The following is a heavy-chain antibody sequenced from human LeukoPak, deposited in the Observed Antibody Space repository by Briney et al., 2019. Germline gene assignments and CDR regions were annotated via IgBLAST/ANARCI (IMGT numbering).Heavy chain of an antibody. J-gene: IGHJ4*02. CDR3: ARGSVVVTPSFDY. V-gene: IGHV4-39*07. CDR2: IYYSGST. D-gene: IGHD3-22*01. CDR1: GGSISSSSYY. Sequence: SETLSLTCTVSGGSISSSSYYWGWIRQPPGKGLEWIGSIYYSGSTYYNPSLKSRVTISVDTSKNQFSLKLSSVTAADTAVYYCARGSVVVTPSFDYWGQGTLVTVSS.